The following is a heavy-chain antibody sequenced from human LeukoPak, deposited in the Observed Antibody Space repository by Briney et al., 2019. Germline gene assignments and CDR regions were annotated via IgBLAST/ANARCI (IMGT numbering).Heavy chain of an antibody. J-gene: IGHJ4*02. V-gene: IGHV3-48*01. CDR2: ISSDRKTT. D-gene: IGHD3-10*01. CDR3: AKQEYYGSGSYYSPTLFDY. CDR1: GFTFSDYS. Sequence: SGGSLRLSCAASGFTFSDYSMNWVRKAPGKGLEDISYISSDRKTTSYADSVKGRFTISRDNSKNTLYLQMNSLRAEDTAVYYCAKQEYYGSGSYYSPTLFDYWGQGTLVTVSS.